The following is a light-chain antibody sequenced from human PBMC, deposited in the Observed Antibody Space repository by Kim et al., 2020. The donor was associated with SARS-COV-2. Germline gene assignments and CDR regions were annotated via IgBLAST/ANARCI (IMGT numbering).Light chain of an antibody. V-gene: IGKV1-8*01. Sequence: SASTGNRVTITCRASQGISSYLAGYQQKPGKAPKLLIYAASTLQSGVPSRFSGSGSGTDFTLTISCLQSEDFATYYCQQYYSYPVFGGGTKVDIK. CDR1: QGISSY. CDR2: AAS. CDR3: QQYYSYPV. J-gene: IGKJ4*01.